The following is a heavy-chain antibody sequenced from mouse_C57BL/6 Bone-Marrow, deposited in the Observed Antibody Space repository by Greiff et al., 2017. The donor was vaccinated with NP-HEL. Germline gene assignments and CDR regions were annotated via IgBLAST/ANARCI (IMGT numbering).Heavy chain of an antibody. CDR2: IYPGGGYT. CDR1: GYTFTNYW. Sequence: VQRVESGAELVRPGTSVKMSCKASGYTFTNYWIGWAKQRPGHGLEWIGDIYPGGGYTNYNEKFKGKATLTADKSSSTAYMQFSSLTSEDSAIYYCARYYGHYYAMDYWGQGTSVTVSS. D-gene: IGHD1-1*02. V-gene: IGHV1-63*01. CDR3: ARYYGHYYAMDY. J-gene: IGHJ4*01.